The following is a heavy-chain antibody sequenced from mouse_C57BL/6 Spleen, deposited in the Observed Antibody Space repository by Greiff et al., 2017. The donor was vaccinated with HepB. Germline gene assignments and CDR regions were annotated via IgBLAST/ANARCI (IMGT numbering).Heavy chain of an antibody. J-gene: IGHJ2*01. Sequence: VKLMESGAELVRPGTSVKVSCKASGYAFTNYLIEWVKQGPGQGLEWIGVINPGSGGTNYNEKFKGKATLTADKSSSTAYMQLSSLTSEDSAVYFCARRRVGGYFDYWGQGTTLTVSS. V-gene: IGHV1-54*01. CDR2: INPGSGGT. D-gene: IGHD1-1*02. CDR1: GYAFTNYL. CDR3: ARRRVGGYFDY.